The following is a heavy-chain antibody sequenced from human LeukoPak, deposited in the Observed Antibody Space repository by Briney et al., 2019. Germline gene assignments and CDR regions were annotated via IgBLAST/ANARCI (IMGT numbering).Heavy chain of an antibody. V-gene: IGHV4-34*01. CDR3: ARFIPSIAARARPNNWFDP. CDR1: GGSFSGYY. CDR2: INHSGST. J-gene: IGHJ5*02. D-gene: IGHD6-6*01. Sequence: SETLSLTCAVYGGSFSGYYWSWIRQPPGKGLEWIGEINHSGSTNYNPSLKSRATISVDTSKNQFSLKLSSVTAADTAVYCCARFIPSIAARARPNNWFDPWGQGTLVTVSS.